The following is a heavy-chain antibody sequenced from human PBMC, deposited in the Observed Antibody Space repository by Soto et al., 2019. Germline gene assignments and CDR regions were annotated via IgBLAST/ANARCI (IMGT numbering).Heavy chain of an antibody. V-gene: IGHV3-33*01. CDR1: GFTFSGYG. CDR3: ARDGVGATTYFGYFDY. CDR2: IRYDGSNT. Sequence: QVQLVESGGGVVQPGRSLRLSCAASGFTFSGYGMHWVRQAPGKGLEWVAVIRYDGSNTHYADSVKGRFTISRDNPKNTLYLQMDSLRAEDTAVYYCARDGVGATTYFGYFDYWGQGTLVTVSS. D-gene: IGHD1-26*01. J-gene: IGHJ4*02.